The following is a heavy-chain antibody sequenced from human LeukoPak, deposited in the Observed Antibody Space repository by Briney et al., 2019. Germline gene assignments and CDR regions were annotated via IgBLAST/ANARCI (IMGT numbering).Heavy chain of an antibody. D-gene: IGHD3-3*01. CDR3: AAAFWRGHYNNY. CDR1: GGSISSSSYY. J-gene: IGHJ4*02. CDR2: IYYSGNT. V-gene: IGHV4-39*01. Sequence: SETLSLTCTVSGGSISSSSYYWGWIRQPPGKGLEWIGSIYYSGNTYYYPSLKSRVSISVDTSKNQFSLKLSSVTAADTAVYYCAAAFWRGHYNNYWGQGTLVTVSS.